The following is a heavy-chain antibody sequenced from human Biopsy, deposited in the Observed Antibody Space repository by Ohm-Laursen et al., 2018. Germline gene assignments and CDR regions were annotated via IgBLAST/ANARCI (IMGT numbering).Heavy chain of an antibody. CDR2: ISETSSHI. D-gene: IGHD2/OR15-2a*01. V-gene: IGHV3-21*04. J-gene: IGHJ6*02. CDR1: GFSVSSYD. CDR3: ARATNSTGWPYYYFYGMDV. Sequence: GSLRLSCAAAGFSVSSYDMNWVRQAPGKGLEWISYISETSSHIYDADSVRGRFTVARDIAKNSLYLQLNSLRVEDTAVYYCARATNSTGWPYYYFYGMDVWGQGTTVTVSS.